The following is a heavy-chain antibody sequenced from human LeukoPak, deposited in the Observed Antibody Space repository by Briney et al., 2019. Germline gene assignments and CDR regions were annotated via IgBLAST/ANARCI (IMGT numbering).Heavy chain of an antibody. CDR1: GFTLSNYW. V-gene: IGHV3-7*01. Sequence: GGSLRLSCAASGFTLSNYWMSWVRQAPGKGLEWVAIIRQDGSEKKYVDSVKGRFTISRDNAKNSLYLEMNSLRAEDTSVYYCTRFSRSSSSNYWGQGTLVTVSS. CDR2: IRQDGSEK. CDR3: TRFSRSSSSNY. J-gene: IGHJ4*02. D-gene: IGHD6-6*01.